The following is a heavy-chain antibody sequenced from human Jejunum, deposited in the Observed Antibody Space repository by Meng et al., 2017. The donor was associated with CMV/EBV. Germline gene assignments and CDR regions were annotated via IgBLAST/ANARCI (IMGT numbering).Heavy chain of an antibody. Sequence: FTFSTYAMNWVRQAPGKGLQWVSGISDSGGRTYYEDSVKGRFTISRDNSKNTQYLQMNSLRAEDTAVYYCARGKPSLETEDTFQDWGQGTLVTVSS. V-gene: IGHV3-23*01. CDR3: ARGKPSLETEDTFQD. CDR1: FTFSTYA. CDR2: ISDSGGRT. D-gene: IGHD1-14*01. J-gene: IGHJ1*01.